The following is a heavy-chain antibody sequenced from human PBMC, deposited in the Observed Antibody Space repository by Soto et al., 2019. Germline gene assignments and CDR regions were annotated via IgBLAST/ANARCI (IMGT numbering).Heavy chain of an antibody. CDR2: ISYDGGNK. D-gene: IGHD3-16*01. Sequence: GGSLRLSCAASGFAFSSYGIQWVRQAPGKGLEWVAVISYDGGNKYYADSVKGRFTVSKDNSKSTLYLEMNSPRAEDTAVYYCAKDLLGMGEGYGMDVWGQGTTVTVSS. CDR1: GFAFSSYG. CDR3: AKDLLGMGEGYGMDV. V-gene: IGHV3-30*18. J-gene: IGHJ6*02.